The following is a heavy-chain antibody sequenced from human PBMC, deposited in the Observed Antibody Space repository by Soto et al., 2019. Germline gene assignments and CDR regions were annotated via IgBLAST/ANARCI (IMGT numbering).Heavy chain of an antibody. J-gene: IGHJ4*02. CDR3: AKGSAVDIAATIGY. Sequence: PGGSLRLSCAASGFTFSSYAMSWVRQAPGKGLEWVSAISGGGGSTYYADSVKGRFTISRDNSKNTLYLQMNSLRAEDTAVYYCAKGSAVDIAATIGYWGQGTLVTVAS. CDR2: ISGGGGST. D-gene: IGHD5-12*01. CDR1: GFTFSSYA. V-gene: IGHV3-23*01.